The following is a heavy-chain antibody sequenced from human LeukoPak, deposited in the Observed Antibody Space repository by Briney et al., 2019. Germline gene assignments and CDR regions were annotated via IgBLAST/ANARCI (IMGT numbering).Heavy chain of an antibody. V-gene: IGHV4-4*07. CDR1: GGSISSSS. CDR3: ARDSSAWSFDY. CDR2: IYSSGSN. D-gene: IGHD6-19*01. Sequence: SETLSFTCSVSGGSISSSSWSWFRQPAGEGLDWIGRIYSSGSNSYSPSLKGRVAMSADTSKNQFSLMLSSVTAADTAVYYCARDSSAWSFDYWGQGALVTVSS. J-gene: IGHJ4*02.